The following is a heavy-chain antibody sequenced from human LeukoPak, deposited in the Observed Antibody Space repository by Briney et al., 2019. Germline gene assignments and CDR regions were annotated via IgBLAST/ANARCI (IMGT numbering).Heavy chain of an antibody. J-gene: IGHJ4*02. CDR1: GFTFGAHS. V-gene: IGHV3-49*04. Sequence: GGSLRLSCTGSGFTFGAHSMAWVRQAPGKGPEWVGFIRGKAYGGATGYTASVKGRFTISRDDSKSIVYLQMDSLRTEDTAVYYCICLTDPFDYWGQGSLVTVSS. CDR2: IRGKAYGGAT. CDR3: ICLTDPFDY.